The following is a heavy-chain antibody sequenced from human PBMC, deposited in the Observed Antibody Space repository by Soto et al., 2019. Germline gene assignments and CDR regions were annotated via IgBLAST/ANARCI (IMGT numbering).Heavy chain of an antibody. CDR2: ISYDGSSK. J-gene: IGHJ4*02. V-gene: IGHV3-30*18. CDR1: GFTLSSYG. Sequence: PGGSLRLSCSASGFTLSSYGMHWVRQAPGKGLEWVAVISYDGSSKYYADSVKGRFTISRDNSKNTLYLQMNSLRAEDTAVYYCAKDSLTYYDFWSGSGWFDYWGQGTLVTVSS. D-gene: IGHD3-3*01. CDR3: AKDSLTYYDFWSGSGWFDY.